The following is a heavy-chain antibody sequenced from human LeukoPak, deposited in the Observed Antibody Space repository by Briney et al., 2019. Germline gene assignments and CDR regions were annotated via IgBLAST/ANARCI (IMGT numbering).Heavy chain of an antibody. V-gene: IGHV1-2*02. CDR2: INPNSGGT. D-gene: IGHD5-18*01. Sequence: ASVKVSCKASGYTFTGYYMHWVRQAPGQGLEWMGWINPNSGGTNYAQKFQGRVTMTRDTSISTAYMELSRLRSDDTAVYYCARAIKTGIPLWSDAFDIWGQGTMVTVSS. CDR3: ARAIKTGIPLWSDAFDI. J-gene: IGHJ3*02. CDR1: GYTFTGYY.